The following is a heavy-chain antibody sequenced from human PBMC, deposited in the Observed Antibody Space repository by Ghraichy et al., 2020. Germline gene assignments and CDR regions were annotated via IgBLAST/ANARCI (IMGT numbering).Heavy chain of an antibody. D-gene: IGHD3-10*01. CDR1: GFTFTSYA. CDR3: AKGGTVRGFQYYNGMDV. J-gene: IGHJ6*02. CDR2: ISASGEKT. V-gene: IGHV3-23*01. Sequence: LTCAASGFTFTSYAMRWARQAPGKGLEWVSSISASGEKTYYADSVKGRLTISRDNSKNTVYLQINSLRAEDTAVYYCAKGGTVRGFQYYNGMDVWGQGTTVTVSS.